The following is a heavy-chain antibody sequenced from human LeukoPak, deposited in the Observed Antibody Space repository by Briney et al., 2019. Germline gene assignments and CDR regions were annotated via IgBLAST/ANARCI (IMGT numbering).Heavy chain of an antibody. D-gene: IGHD6-13*01. V-gene: IGHV4-61*02. Sequence: PSETLSLTCTVSGGPRSSGSYYWSWIRQPAGKGLEWIGRIYASGSTNCNPSLRNRVTISVDTSKNQFSLKLRSVTAADTAVYYCASSQAGDFDYWGQGTLVTVSS. CDR1: GGPRSSGSYY. CDR3: ASSQAGDFDY. CDR2: IYASGST. J-gene: IGHJ4*02.